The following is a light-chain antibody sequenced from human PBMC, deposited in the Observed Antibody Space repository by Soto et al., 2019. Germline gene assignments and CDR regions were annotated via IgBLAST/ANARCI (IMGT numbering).Light chain of an antibody. CDR1: QSVSSSY. J-gene: IGKJ1*01. CDR2: GAS. Sequence: SVGTQSPGTLSLSPGERATLSCRASQSVSSSYLAWYQQKPGQAPRLLIYGASSRATGIPDRFSGSGSGTDFTLTISRLEPEDFAVYYCQQYGSSLWPFGQGTKVDI. V-gene: IGKV3-20*01. CDR3: QQYGSSLWP.